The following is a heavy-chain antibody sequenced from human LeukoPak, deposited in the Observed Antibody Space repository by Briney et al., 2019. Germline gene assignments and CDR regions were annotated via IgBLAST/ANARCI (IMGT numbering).Heavy chain of an antibody. CDR2: IYYSGST. CDR1: GGSISSYY. D-gene: IGHD6-19*01. J-gene: IGHJ4*02. V-gene: IGHV4-39*01. CDR3: ASADRGWYLVY. Sequence: SETLSLTCTVSGGSISSYYWGWIRQPPGKGLEWIGSIYYSGSTYYNPSLKSRVTISVDTFKNQFSLKLSSVTAADTAVYYCASADRGWYLVYWGQGTLVTVSS.